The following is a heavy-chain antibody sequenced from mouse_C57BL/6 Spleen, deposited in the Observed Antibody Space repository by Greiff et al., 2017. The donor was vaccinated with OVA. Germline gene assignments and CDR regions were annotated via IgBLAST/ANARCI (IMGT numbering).Heavy chain of an antibody. CDR1: GFSLTSYG. D-gene: IGHD2-2*01. CDR3: AKNRGYGDWYFDV. Sequence: VQRVESGPGLVQPSQSLSITCTVSGFSLTSYGVHWVRQSPGKGLEWLGVIWRGGSTDYNAAFMSRLSITKDNSKSQVFFKMNSLQADDTAIYYCAKNRGYGDWYFDVWGTGTTVTVSS. CDR2: IWRGGST. J-gene: IGHJ1*03. V-gene: IGHV2-5*01.